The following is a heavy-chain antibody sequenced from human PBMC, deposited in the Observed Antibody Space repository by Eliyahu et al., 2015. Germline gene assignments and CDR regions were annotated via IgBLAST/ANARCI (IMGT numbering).Heavy chain of an antibody. J-gene: IGHJ4*02. D-gene: IGHD3-16*01. Sequence: EVQLVESGGGLVQPGGSLRLSCAASGFSFNYYSMNWVRQAPGKGVGGVSYISSSSDTIYYADSVKGRFTISRDNAKKSLYLQMNSLRAEDTALYYCAREGANFDNWGQGTLVTVSS. CDR2: ISSSSDTI. CDR1: GFSFNYYS. V-gene: IGHV3-48*01. CDR3: AREGANFDN.